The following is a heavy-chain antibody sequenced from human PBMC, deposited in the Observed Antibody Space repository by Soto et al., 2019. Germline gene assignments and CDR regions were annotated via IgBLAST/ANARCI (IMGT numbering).Heavy chain of an antibody. CDR1: GYTFTSYA. Sequence: ASVKVSCKASGYTFTSYAMHWVRQAPGQRLEWMGWINAGNGNTKYSQKFQGRVTITRDTSASTAYMELSSLRSEDTAVYYCARDHVSEYSGYDLFDYWGQGTLVTVSS. J-gene: IGHJ4*02. D-gene: IGHD5-12*01. CDR3: ARDHVSEYSGYDLFDY. CDR2: INAGNGNT. V-gene: IGHV1-3*01.